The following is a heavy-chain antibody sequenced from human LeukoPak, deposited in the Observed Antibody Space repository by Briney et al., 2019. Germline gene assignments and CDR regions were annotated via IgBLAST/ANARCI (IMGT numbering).Heavy chain of an antibody. Sequence: GGSLRLSCAASGFTFSSYAMSWVRQAPGKGLEWVSGISGSGGSTYYADPVKGRFTISRDNSKNTLYLQMNSLRAEDTAVYYCAKDPSWSYDSSGYLLDYWGQGTLVTVSS. CDR1: GFTFSSYA. J-gene: IGHJ4*02. CDR3: AKDPSWSYDSSGYLLDY. D-gene: IGHD3-22*01. V-gene: IGHV3-23*01. CDR2: ISGSGGST.